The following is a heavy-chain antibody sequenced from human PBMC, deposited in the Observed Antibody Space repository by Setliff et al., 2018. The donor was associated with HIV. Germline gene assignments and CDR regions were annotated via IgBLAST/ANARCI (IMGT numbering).Heavy chain of an antibody. V-gene: IGHV4-34*01. J-gene: IGHJ4*02. Sequence: SETLSLTCAVYGGSLNDYSWNWIRQSPGKGLEWIGEVNPPKTLNYNPSLESRITISVDTSKKQFSLDLSSVTAADTAVYFCARAIVKTGYHTKSRVFDYWGQGTLVTVSS. CDR3: ARAIVKTGYHTKSRVFDY. CDR1: GGSLNDYS. CDR2: VNPPKTL. D-gene: IGHD3-9*01.